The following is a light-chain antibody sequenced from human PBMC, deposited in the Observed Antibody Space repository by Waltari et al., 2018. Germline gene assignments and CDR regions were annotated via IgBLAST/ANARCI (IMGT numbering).Light chain of an antibody. CDR2: WAS. CDR1: QNLLYSSNHKNY. V-gene: IGKV4-1*01. Sequence: DVVMTQSPDSLAVSLGERATINCKSSQNLLYSSNHKNYLAWYQQKPGQPPKILIYWASTRESVVPDRFSGSGSGTDFTLTISSLQAEDVAVYYCQQYYSTPPHTFGQGTKLEIK. J-gene: IGKJ2*01. CDR3: QQYYSTPPHT.